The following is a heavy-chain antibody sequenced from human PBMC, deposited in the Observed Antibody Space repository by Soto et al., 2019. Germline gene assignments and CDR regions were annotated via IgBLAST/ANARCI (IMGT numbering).Heavy chain of an antibody. CDR2: ISSSSSYI. CDR1: GFTFSSFG. J-gene: IGHJ4*02. CDR3: AKTYYDFWSGYPD. V-gene: IGHV3-21*04. D-gene: IGHD3-3*01. Sequence: GGSLRLSCAASGFTFSSFGMNWVRQAPGKGLEWVSSISSSSSYIDYVDSVKGRFTISRDNSKNTLYLQMNSLRAEDTAVYYCAKTYYDFWSGYPDWGQGTLVTVSS.